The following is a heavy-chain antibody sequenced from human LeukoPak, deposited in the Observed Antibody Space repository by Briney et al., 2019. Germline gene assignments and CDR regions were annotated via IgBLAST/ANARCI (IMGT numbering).Heavy chain of an antibody. J-gene: IGHJ4*02. CDR1: GFTFGDYA. CDR3: VSQYFDF. CDR2: IRSKAYGGTT. Sequence: PGGSLRLSCTASGFTFGDYAMSWVRQAPGKGLEWVGFIRSKAYGGTTEYAASVKGRFTISRDDFKSIAYLQMNSLRTEDTAVYYCVSQYFDFWGQGTLVTVSS. V-gene: IGHV3-49*04.